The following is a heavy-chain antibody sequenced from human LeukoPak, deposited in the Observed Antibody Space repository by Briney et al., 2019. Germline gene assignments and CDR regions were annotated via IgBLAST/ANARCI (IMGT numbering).Heavy chain of an antibody. D-gene: IGHD3-10*01. J-gene: IGHJ4*02. CDR1: GGSFSGYY. V-gene: IGHV4-34*01. CDR2: INHSGST. CDR3: AREKRAITMVRGVAHFDY. Sequence: SETLSLTCAVYGGSFSGYYWSWIRQPPGKGLEWIGEINHSGSTNYNPSLKSRVTISVDTSKNQFSLKLSSVTAADTAVNYCAREKRAITMVRGVAHFDYWGQGTLVTVSS.